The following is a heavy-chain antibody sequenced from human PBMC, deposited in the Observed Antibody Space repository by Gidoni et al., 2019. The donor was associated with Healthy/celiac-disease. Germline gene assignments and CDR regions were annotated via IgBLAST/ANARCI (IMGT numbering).Heavy chain of an antibody. V-gene: IGHV4-34*01. CDR1: GGSFSGYS. J-gene: IGHJ4*02. Sequence: QVQLQQWGAGLLKPSETLSLTCAVYGGSFSGYSWGWIRQPPGKGLAGSGEINHSLSPHYNPSLKSRVTISVDTSKNHVSLKLSSVTAADTAVYYCASGPYYDYVWGSYRFNYFDYWGQGTLVTVSS. CDR3: ASGPYYDYVWGSYRFNYFDY. D-gene: IGHD3-16*02. CDR2: INHSLSP.